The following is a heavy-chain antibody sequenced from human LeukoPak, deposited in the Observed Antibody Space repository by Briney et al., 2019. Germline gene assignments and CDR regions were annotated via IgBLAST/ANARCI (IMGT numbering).Heavy chain of an antibody. CDR3: ARSSLPYCGGDCYGGFDY. D-gene: IGHD2-21*02. V-gene: IGHV3-20*04. J-gene: IGHJ4*02. Sequence: GGSLRLSCAASGFTFDDYGMSWVRQAPGKGLEWVSGINWNGGSTGYADSVKGRFTISRDNAKNSLYLQMNSLRAEDTALYYCARSSLPYCGGDCYGGFDYWGQGTLVTVSS. CDR1: GFTFDDYG. CDR2: INWNGGST.